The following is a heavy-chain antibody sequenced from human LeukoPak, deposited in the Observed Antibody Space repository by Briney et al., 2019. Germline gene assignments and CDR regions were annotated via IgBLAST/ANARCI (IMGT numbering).Heavy chain of an antibody. J-gene: IGHJ4*02. V-gene: IGHV3-23*01. Sequence: PGGSLRLSCAASGFTFSSYAMSWVRQAPGKGLEWVSTFIGSGGSTYYADSVKGRFTISRDISKNTLYLQMNSLSAEDTAVYYCAKPSRGDRPGLFDYWGQGTLVTVSS. CDR3: AKPSRGDRPGLFDY. D-gene: IGHD3-16*01. CDR2: FIGSGGST. CDR1: GFTFSSYA.